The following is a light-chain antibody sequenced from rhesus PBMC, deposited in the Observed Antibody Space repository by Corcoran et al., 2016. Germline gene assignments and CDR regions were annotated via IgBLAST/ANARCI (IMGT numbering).Light chain of an antibody. V-gene: IGKV1-25*01. CDR2: AAS. CDR1: QGISSY. J-gene: IGKJ4*01. CDR3: QQHNSYPLT. Sequence: DIQMTQSPSSLSASVGDRVTITCRASQGISSYLAWYQQKPGKAPKFLFYAASTLQSGVPSRFSGSGSGTDFTLTISSLQPEDFATYYCQQHNSYPLTFGGGTKVELK.